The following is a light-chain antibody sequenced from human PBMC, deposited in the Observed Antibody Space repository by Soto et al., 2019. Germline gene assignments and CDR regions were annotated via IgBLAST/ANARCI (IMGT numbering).Light chain of an antibody. J-gene: IGKJ4*01. CDR3: QQYNSWPPLT. CDR2: DAS. Sequence: DIHMTQSPSSLSVSVGDRVSITGRTSQNINAWLAWYQQRPGQAPKLLIYDASTVQSGVPSRFSGSGSGTEFTLTINSLQSEDFAVYYCQQYNSWPPLTFGGGTKVDI. V-gene: IGKV1-5*01. CDR1: QNINAW.